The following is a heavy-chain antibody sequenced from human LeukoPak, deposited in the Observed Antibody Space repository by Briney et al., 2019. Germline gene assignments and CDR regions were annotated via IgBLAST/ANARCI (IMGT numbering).Heavy chain of an antibody. Sequence: QPGGSLRLSCAASGFTFSIYGMHWVRQAPGKGLEWVAVISNDGSDQYYADSVKGRFTISRDNSKNTLYLQMNSLRVEDTAVYYCAKVDRVTTVTTTAYAVDYWGQGTLVTVSS. V-gene: IGHV3-30*18. J-gene: IGHJ4*02. CDR3: AKVDRVTTVTTTAYAVDY. D-gene: IGHD4-17*01. CDR2: ISNDGSDQ. CDR1: GFTFSIYG.